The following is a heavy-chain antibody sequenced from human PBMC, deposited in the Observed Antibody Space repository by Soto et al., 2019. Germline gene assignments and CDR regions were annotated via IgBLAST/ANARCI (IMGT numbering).Heavy chain of an antibody. CDR1: GFTVSTDY. J-gene: IGHJ4*02. D-gene: IGHD4-4*01. CDR2: IYRVDTT. V-gene: IGHV3-66*04. CDR3: ARRLEESTVALDY. Sequence: EVLLVESGGGLVQPGGSLRLSCAASGFTVSTDYMTWVRQAPGKGLECVSFIYRVDTTYYADSVKGRFTISRDNYKNTLYLQMNTLRAEDTAVYYCARRLEESTVALDYWGQGTMVTVSS.